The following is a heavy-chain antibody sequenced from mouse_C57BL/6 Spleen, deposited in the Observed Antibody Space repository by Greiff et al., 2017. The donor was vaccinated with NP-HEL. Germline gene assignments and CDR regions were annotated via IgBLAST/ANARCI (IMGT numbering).Heavy chain of an antibody. CDR2: INPNNGGT. D-gene: IGHD1-1*01. CDR3: ARLGLQFITTVVADYYAMDY. J-gene: IGHJ4*01. Sequence: EVKVVESGPELVKPGASVKIPCKASGYTFTDYNMDWVKQSHGKSLEWIVDINPNNGGTIYNQKFKGKATLTVDKSSSTAYMELRSLTSEDTAVYYCARLGLQFITTVVADYYAMDYWGQGTSVTVSS. CDR1: GYTFTDYN. V-gene: IGHV1-18*01.